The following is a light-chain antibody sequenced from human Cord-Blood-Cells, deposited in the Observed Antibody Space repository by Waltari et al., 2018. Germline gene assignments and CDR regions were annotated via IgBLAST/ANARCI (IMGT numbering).Light chain of an antibody. CDR1: QSVSSSY. CDR2: GAS. V-gene: IGKV3-20*01. Sequence: EIVLTQSPGTLSLSPGARATLSCRASQSVSSSYLAWYQQTPGQAPRLRIYGASSRATGSPDRVSGSGSGTDFTLTISSLGPEDFAVYYCQQYGSSPYTFGQGTELEIK. CDR3: QQYGSSPYT. J-gene: IGKJ2*01.